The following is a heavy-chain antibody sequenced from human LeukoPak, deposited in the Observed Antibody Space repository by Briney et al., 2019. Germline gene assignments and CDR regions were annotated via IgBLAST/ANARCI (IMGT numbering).Heavy chain of an antibody. CDR3: ASYFGTYVDY. D-gene: IGHD3-10*02. CDR2: ISYDGSNK. CDR1: GFTFSSYA. J-gene: IGHJ4*02. V-gene: IGHV3-30-3*01. Sequence: GGSLRLSCAASGFTFSSYAMHWVRQAPGKGLEWAAVISYDGSNKYYADSVKGRFTISRDNSKNTLYLQMNSLRAEDTAVYYCASYFGTYVDYWGQGTLVTVSS.